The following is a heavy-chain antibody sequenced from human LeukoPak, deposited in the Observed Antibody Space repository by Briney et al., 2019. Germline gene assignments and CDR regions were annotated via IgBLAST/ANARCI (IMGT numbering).Heavy chain of an antibody. J-gene: IGHJ4*02. V-gene: IGHV3-23*01. D-gene: IGHD3-22*01. CDR2: ISGSGGST. CDR1: GFTFSSYA. CDR3: AKDPYDSSGYYHNY. Sequence: GGSLRLSCAASGFTFSSYAMSWVRRAPGKGLEWVSGISGSGGSTYYADSVKGRFTISRDNSKNTLYLQMNSLRAEDTAVYYCAKDPYDSSGYYHNYWGQGTLVTVSS.